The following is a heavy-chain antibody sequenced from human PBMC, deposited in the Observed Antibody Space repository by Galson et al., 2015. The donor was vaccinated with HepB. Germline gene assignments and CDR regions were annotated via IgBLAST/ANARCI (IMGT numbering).Heavy chain of an antibody. CDR2: IRSKAFGRAT. D-gene: IGHD6-13*01. CDR1: GFKFGDYG. Sequence: SLRLSCAASGFKFGDYGVSWIRQAPGKELEWVGQIRSKAFGRATEYAASVKGRFIISRDDSESMSYLQMNSLKSEDTAVYYCTREMGSSWWTFYHNGMDVWGQGTTVIVSS. V-gene: IGHV3-49*03. CDR3: TREMGSSWWTFYHNGMDV. J-gene: IGHJ6*02.